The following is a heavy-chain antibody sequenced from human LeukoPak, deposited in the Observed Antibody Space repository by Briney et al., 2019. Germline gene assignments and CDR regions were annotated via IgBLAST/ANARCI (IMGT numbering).Heavy chain of an antibody. D-gene: IGHD1-26*01. V-gene: IGHV3-30*01. J-gene: IGHJ3*02. CDR1: GFTFSAYA. CDR2: ISYDGSNK. Sequence: GRSLRLSCAASGFTFSAYAMHWVRQAPGKGLEWVAVISYDGSNKYYADSVKGRFTISGDKSKDILYLQMNSLRPEDTAVYYCARGPGPIAGAKNPFDIWGQGTMVTVSS. CDR3: ARGPGPIAGAKNPFDI.